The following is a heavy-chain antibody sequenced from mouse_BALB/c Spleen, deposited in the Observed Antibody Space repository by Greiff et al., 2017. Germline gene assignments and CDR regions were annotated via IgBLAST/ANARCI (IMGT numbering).Heavy chain of an antibody. CDR2: SRNKANDYTT. CDR1: GFTFSDFY. D-gene: IGHD4-1*01. J-gene: IGHJ4*01. CDR3: ARESWDGYAMDY. V-gene: IGHV7-1*02. Sequence: EVMLVESGGGLVQPGGSLRLSCATSGFTFSDFYMSWVRQPPGKRLEWIAASRNKANDYTTEYSASVKGRFIVSRDTSQSILYLQMNALRAEDTAIYYCARESWDGYAMDYWGQGTSVTVSS.